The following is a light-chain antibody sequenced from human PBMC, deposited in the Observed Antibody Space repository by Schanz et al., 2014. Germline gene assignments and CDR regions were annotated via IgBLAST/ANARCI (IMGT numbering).Light chain of an antibody. CDR1: SSDVGGYNY. V-gene: IGLV2-8*01. CDR2: DVS. Sequence: QSVLTQPPSASGSPGQSVTISCTGTSSDVGGYNYVSWYQQHPGKAPKLMIYDVSNRPSGVSNRFSGSKSGNTASLTISGLQAEDEADYYCCSYAGSTTYWLFGGGTKLTVL. CDR3: CSYAGSTTYWL. J-gene: IGLJ3*02.